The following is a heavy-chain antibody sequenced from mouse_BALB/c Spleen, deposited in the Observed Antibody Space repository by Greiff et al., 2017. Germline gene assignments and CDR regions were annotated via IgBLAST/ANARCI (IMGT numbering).Heavy chain of an antibody. CDR1: GYTFTDYA. V-gene: IGHV1S137*01. D-gene: IGHD1-2*01. J-gene: IGHJ4*01. Sequence: QVQLQQSGAELVRPGVSVKISCKGSGYTFTDYAMHWVKQSHAKSLEWIGVISTYYGDASYNQKFKGKATMTVDKSSSTAYMELARLTSEDSAIYYCASPIGLRLEGYYAMDYWGQGTSVTVSS. CDR3: ASPIGLRLEGYYAMDY. CDR2: ISTYYGDA.